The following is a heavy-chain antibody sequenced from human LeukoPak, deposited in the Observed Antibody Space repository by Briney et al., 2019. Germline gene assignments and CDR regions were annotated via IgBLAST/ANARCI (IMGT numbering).Heavy chain of an antibody. CDR3: AKPPWDAFDI. CDR1: GFTFSSYS. CDR2: ISSSSSYI. Sequence: GGSLRLSCAASGFTFSSYSMNWVRQAPGKGLEWVSSISSSSSYIYYADSVKGRFTISRDNAKNTLYLQMNSLRAEDTAVYYCAKPPWDAFDIWGQGTMVTVSS. J-gene: IGHJ3*02. D-gene: IGHD1-26*01. V-gene: IGHV3-21*04.